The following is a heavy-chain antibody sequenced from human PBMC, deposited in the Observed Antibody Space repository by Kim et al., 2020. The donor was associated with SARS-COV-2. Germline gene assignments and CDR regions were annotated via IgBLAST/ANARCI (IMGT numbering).Heavy chain of an antibody. CDR1: GFTFDTYA. V-gene: IGHV3-23*01. Sequence: GWSLRLSCVASGFTFDTYAMSWVRQAPGQGLEWVSVISGTWVNKFYADSVRGRFTISRDNSKNTVYLQMNSLRDEDTALYYCAKVVVMDGYNYFYYYGMDVWGQGTAVTVSS. CDR2: ISGTWVNK. D-gene: IGHD3-22*01. CDR3: AKVVVMDGYNYFYYYGMDV. J-gene: IGHJ6*02.